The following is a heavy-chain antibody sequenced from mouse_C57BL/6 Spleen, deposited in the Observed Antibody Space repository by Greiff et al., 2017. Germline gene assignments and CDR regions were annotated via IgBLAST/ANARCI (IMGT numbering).Heavy chain of an antibody. CDR1: GYSITSGYD. Sequence: VHLKESGPGMVKPSQSLSLTCTVTGYSITSGYDWHWIRPFPGNKLEWMGYISYSGSTNYNSSLKSRIAITHDTSKNHFFLKLNSVTTEDTATYYCARDLGGYFDYWGQGTTLTVSS. CDR2: ISYSGST. CDR3: ARDLGGYFDY. D-gene: IGHD3-3*01. J-gene: IGHJ2*01. V-gene: IGHV3-1*01.